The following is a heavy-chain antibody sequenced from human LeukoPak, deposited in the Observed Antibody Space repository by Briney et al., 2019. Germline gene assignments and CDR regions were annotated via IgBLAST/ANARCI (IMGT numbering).Heavy chain of an antibody. V-gene: IGHV1-69*04. CDR2: IIPILGIA. J-gene: IGHJ6*02. CDR1: GGTFSSYA. Sequence: SVKVSCKASGGTFSSYAISWVRQAPGQGLEWMGRIIPILGIANYAQKFQGRVTITADKSTSTAYMELSSLRSEDTAVYYCARDRGGYCSGGSCYSRYYYGMDVWGQGTTVTVSS. CDR3: ARDRGGYCSGGSCYSRYYYGMDV. D-gene: IGHD2-15*01.